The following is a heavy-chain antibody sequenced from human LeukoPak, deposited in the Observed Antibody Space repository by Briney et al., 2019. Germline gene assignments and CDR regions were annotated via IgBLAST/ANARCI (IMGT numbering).Heavy chain of an antibody. J-gene: IGHJ4*02. CDR1: GYTFTSYA. V-gene: IGHV1-3*03. Sequence: GASVTVSCKASGYTFTSYAMHWVRQAPGQRLEWMGWINAGNGNTKYSQEFQGRVTMTEDTSTDTAYMELSSLRSEDTAVYYCATVLSGYYHHWGQGTLVTVSS. CDR3: ATVLSGYYHH. D-gene: IGHD3-22*01. CDR2: INAGNGNT.